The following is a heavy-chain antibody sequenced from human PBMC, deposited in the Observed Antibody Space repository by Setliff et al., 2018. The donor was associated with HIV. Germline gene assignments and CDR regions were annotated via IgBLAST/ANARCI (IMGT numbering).Heavy chain of an antibody. Sequence: SETLSLTCTVSGYSISSGYYWGWIRQPPGKGLEWIGYIYPSGRTYYNPSLKNRVTMSIDRSKKQFSLNLSSVTAADTALYFCARGRGAWFEGSWFDPWGQGILVTVSS. J-gene: IGHJ5*02. CDR1: GYSISSGYY. CDR3: ARGRGAWFEGSWFDP. V-gene: IGHV4-38-2*02. D-gene: IGHD6-19*01. CDR2: IYPSGRT.